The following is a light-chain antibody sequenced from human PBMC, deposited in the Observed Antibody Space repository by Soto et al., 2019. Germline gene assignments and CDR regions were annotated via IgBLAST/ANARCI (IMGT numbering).Light chain of an antibody. Sequence: EIVLTQSPGTLSLSPGERATLSCRASQSVSSSYLAWYQQKPGQAPRLLIHGASSRATGIPDRFSGGGSGTDFTLTVSRLEPEDFAVYYCQQYGNSPAITFGQGTRLEIK. CDR3: QQYGNSPAIT. CDR1: QSVSSSY. CDR2: GAS. V-gene: IGKV3-20*01. J-gene: IGKJ5*01.